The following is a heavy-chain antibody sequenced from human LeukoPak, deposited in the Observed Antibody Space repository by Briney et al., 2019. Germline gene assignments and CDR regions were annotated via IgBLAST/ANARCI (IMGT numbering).Heavy chain of an antibody. J-gene: IGHJ4*02. D-gene: IGHD3-10*01. V-gene: IGHV4-34*01. Sequence: SETLSLTCAVYGGSFSGYYWSWIRQPPGKGLEWIGEINHSGSTNYNPSLKSRVTISVDTSKNQFSLKLSSVTAADTAVYYCARVTRITMVRGVIPRKYYFDYWGQGTLVTVSS. CDR1: GGSFSGYY. CDR2: INHSGST. CDR3: ARVTRITMVRGVIPRKYYFDY.